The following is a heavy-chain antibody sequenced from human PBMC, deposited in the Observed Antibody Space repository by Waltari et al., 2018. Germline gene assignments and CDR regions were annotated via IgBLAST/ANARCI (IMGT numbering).Heavy chain of an antibody. CDR2: SNPNIGGT. V-gene: IGHV1-2*02. CDR3: ARSARGLEIAAAGGDY. CDR1: GSSFTGYS. Sequence: QVQLVQSGAVVQKPGASVKVFCKASGSSFTGYSLHWVGQACGQGLEWMGWSNPNIGGTNYAQKFQGRITRTRETSISTAYMELRRLRSDDTAEYDGARSARGLEIAAAGGDYWGQGTLVTVSS. J-gene: IGHJ4*02. D-gene: IGHD6-13*01.